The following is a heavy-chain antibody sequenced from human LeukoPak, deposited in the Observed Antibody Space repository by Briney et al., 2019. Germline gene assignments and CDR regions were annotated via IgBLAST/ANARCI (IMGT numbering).Heavy chain of an antibody. CDR2: IYSGGNT. Sequence: GGSLRLSCTVSGFTVSSNSMSWVRQAPGKGLEWVSFIYSGGNTHYSDSLKGRFTISRDNAKNSLYLQMNSLRAEDTAVYYCASEHSGNYYRPFDYWGQGTLVTVSS. V-gene: IGHV3-53*01. CDR3: ASEHSGNYYRPFDY. CDR1: GFTVSSNS. J-gene: IGHJ4*02. D-gene: IGHD1-26*01.